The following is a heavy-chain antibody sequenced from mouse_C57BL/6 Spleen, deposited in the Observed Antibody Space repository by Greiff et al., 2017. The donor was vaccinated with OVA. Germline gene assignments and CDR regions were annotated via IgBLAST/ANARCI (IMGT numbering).Heavy chain of an antibody. CDR3: ERGGWLLRDYYAMDY. J-gene: IGHJ4*01. Sequence: VQLQQSGPELVKPGASVKISCTASGFTFTDYNMHWVKQSHGKSLEWIGDINPNNGGTIYNQKFKGKATLTVDKSSSTAYMELRSLTSEDTAVYYCERGGWLLRDYYAMDYWGQGTTVTVSS. CDR2: INPNNGGT. CDR1: GFTFTDYN. D-gene: IGHD2-3*01. V-gene: IGHV1-18*01.